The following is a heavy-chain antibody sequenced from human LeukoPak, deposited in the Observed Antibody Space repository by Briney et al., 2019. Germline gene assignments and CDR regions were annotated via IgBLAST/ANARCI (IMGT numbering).Heavy chain of an antibody. CDR3: ARRERRYCSSTSCYASAFDI. J-gene: IGHJ3*02. CDR1: GGSISSYY. V-gene: IGHV4-59*04. D-gene: IGHD2-2*01. CDR2: IYHSGST. Sequence: SETLSLTCTVSGGSISSYYWSWIRQPPGKGLEWIGYIYHSGSTYYNPSLKSRVTISVDTSKNQFSLKLSSVTAADTAVYYCARRERRYCSSTSCYASAFDIWGQGTMVTVSS.